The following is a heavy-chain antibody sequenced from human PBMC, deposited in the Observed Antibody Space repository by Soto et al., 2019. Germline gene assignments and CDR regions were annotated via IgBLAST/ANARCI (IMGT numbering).Heavy chain of an antibody. V-gene: IGHV4-39*01. Sequence: QLQLQESGPGLVKPSETLSLTCTVSGGSISSSSYYWGWIRQPPGKGLEWIGSIYYSGSTYYNPSIKSRVTISVDTSKNQFSLKLSSVTAADTAVYYCASRGPSIVVVVAATLFDYWGQGTLVTVSS. J-gene: IGHJ4*02. CDR3: ASRGPSIVVVVAATLFDY. CDR2: IYYSGST. CDR1: GGSISSSSYY. D-gene: IGHD2-15*01.